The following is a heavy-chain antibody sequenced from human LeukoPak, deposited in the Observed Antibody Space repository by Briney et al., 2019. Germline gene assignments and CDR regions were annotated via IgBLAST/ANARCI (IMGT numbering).Heavy chain of an antibody. CDR1: GGSFSGYY. D-gene: IGHD3-10*01. V-gene: IGHV4-34*01. J-gene: IGHJ6*02. Sequence: SETLSLTCAVYGGSFSGYYWSWIRQPPGKGLEWIGDINHSGSTNYNPSLKSRVTISVDTSKNQFSLKLSSVTAADTAVYYCATGYLLWFGELLYYYYYGMDVWGQGTTVTVSS. CDR3: ATGYLLWFGELLYYYYYGMDV. CDR2: INHSGST.